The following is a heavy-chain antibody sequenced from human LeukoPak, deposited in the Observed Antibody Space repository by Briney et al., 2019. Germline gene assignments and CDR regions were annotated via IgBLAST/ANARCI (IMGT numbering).Heavy chain of an antibody. Sequence: ASVKVSCKASGGTFNIYAISWVQQAPGQGLEWMGGIIPIFGTANYAQKFQGRVTITADKSTSTAYMELSSLRSEDTAVYYCARDIDYTVTTEERWFDPWGQGTLVTVSS. CDR3: ARDIDYTVTTEERWFDP. V-gene: IGHV1-69*06. D-gene: IGHD4-17*01. CDR2: IIPIFGTA. CDR1: GGTFNIYA. J-gene: IGHJ5*02.